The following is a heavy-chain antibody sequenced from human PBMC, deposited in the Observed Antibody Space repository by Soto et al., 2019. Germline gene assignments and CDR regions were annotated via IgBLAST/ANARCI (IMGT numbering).Heavy chain of an antibody. CDR1: GYTFTGYY. CDR3: ARDPGTGTYHDYVWGSYRTDYYFDY. Sequence: ASVKVSCKASGYTFTGYYMHWVRQAPGQGLEWMGWINPNSGGTNYAQKFQGRVTMTRDTSISTAYMELSRLRSDDTAVYYCARDPGTGTYHDYVWGSYRTDYYFDYWGQGTLVTVSS. J-gene: IGHJ4*02. CDR2: INPNSGGT. D-gene: IGHD3-16*02. V-gene: IGHV1-2*02.